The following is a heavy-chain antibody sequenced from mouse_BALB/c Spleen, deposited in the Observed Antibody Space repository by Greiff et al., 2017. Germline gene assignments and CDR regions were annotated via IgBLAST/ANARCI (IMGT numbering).Heavy chain of an antibody. CDR2: IYPGNSDT. CDR1: GYTFTSYW. V-gene: IGHV1-5*01. J-gene: IGHJ4*01. Sequence: VQLQQSGTVLARPGASVKMSCKASGYTFTSYWMHWVKQRPGQGLEWIGAIYPGNSDTSYNQKFKGKAKLTAVTSTSTAYMELSSLTNEDSAVYYCTKVLITTVVAKGYYAMDYWGQGTSVTVSS. D-gene: IGHD1-1*01. CDR3: TKVLITTVVAKGYYAMDY.